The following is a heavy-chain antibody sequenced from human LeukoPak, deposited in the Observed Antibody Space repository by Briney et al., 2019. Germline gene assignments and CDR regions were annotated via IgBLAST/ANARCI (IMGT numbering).Heavy chain of an antibody. D-gene: IGHD2/OR15-2a*01. Sequence: PSETLSLTCAVYGGSFNGYYWSWIRQPPGKGLEWIGKINHSGSTNYNPSLKSRVTISVDTSKNQFSLKVSSVTAADTAVYYCARDKIGGINFDYWGQGTLITVSA. CDR2: INHSGST. V-gene: IGHV4-34*01. CDR3: ARDKIGGINFDY. J-gene: IGHJ4*02. CDR1: GGSFNGYY.